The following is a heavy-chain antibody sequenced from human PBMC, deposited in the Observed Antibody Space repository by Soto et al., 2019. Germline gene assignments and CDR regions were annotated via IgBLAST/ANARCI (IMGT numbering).Heavy chain of an antibody. D-gene: IGHD3-16*01. CDR2: ISYDGSNK. CDR3: AREGGLFPN. J-gene: IGHJ4*02. V-gene: IGHV3-30-3*01. Sequence: QVQLVESGGGVVQPGRSLRLSCAASGFTFSSYAMQWVRQAPGKGLEWVAVISYDGSNKYYANSVKGRFTISRNNSKNTLYLQMNSLRAEDTAVYYCAREGGLFPNWGQGTLVTVSS. CDR1: GFTFSSYA.